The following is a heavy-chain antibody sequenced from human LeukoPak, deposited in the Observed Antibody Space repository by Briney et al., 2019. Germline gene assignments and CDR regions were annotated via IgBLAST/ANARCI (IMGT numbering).Heavy chain of an antibody. V-gene: IGHV3-74*01. Sequence: PGGSLRLSCAASGFTFSKYWMLWVRQAPGKGPESVSRINTDGTVTTYADSVKGRFTVSRDNADNTMFLQMNSVRGEDTAVYYCATKQWLAPPPDSWGQGTPVTVSS. J-gene: IGHJ4*02. D-gene: IGHD6-19*01. CDR3: ATKQWLAPPPDS. CDR2: INTDGTVT. CDR1: GFTFSKYW.